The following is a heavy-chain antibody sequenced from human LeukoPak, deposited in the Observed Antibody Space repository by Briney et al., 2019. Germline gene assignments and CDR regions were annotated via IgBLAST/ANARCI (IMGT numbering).Heavy chain of an antibody. D-gene: IGHD3-16*02. CDR2: ISSSSSTI. V-gene: IGHV3-48*01. CDR1: GFTFSSYS. CDR3: TRDPYRDAPDYFDN. Sequence: PGGSLRLSCAASGFTFSSYSMNWVRQAPGKGLEWVSYISSSSSTIYYADSVKGRFTISRDSSRNTLYLQMNSLRPEDTAVYYCTRDPYRDAPDYFDNWGQGTLVAVSS. J-gene: IGHJ4*02.